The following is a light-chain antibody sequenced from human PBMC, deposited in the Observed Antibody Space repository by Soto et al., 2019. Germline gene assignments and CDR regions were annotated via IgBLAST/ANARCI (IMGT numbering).Light chain of an antibody. J-gene: IGLJ1*01. CDR3: CSYAGIDTYV. CDR2: EVY. V-gene: IGLV2-23*02. CDR1: SNNVGNYNL. Sequence: QSALTQPASVSGSPGQSITISCTGTSNNVGNYNLVSWYQQHPGKAPKLMIYEVYKRPPGVSNRFSGSKSGITASLTISGLQAEDECYYYCCSYAGIDTYVFGTGTKVTVL.